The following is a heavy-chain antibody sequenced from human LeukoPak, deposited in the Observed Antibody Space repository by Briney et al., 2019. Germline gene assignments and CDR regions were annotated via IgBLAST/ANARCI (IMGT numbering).Heavy chain of an antibody. Sequence: GGSLRLSCAASGFTFSSYSMNWVRQAPGKGLEWVSSISSSSSYIYYADSVKGRFTISRDNSKNTLYLQMNSLRAEDTAVYYCAKKGQWGSSWYRYFDLWGRGTLVTVSS. CDR2: ISSSSSYI. CDR1: GFTFSSYS. D-gene: IGHD6-13*01. V-gene: IGHV3-21*04. J-gene: IGHJ2*01. CDR3: AKKGQWGSSWYRYFDL.